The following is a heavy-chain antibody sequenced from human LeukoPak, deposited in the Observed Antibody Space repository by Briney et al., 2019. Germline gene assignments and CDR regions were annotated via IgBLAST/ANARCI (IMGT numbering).Heavy chain of an antibody. Sequence: GGSLRLSCAASGFTFSSYSMNWVRQAPGKGLEWVSAISGSGGSTYYADSVKGRFTISRDNSKNTLYLQMNSLRAEDTAVYYCAKDYYDSSGYYYPPPLYFDYWGQGTLVTVSS. CDR3: AKDYYDSSGYYYPPPLYFDY. D-gene: IGHD3-22*01. CDR2: ISGSGGST. V-gene: IGHV3-23*01. CDR1: GFTFSSYS. J-gene: IGHJ4*02.